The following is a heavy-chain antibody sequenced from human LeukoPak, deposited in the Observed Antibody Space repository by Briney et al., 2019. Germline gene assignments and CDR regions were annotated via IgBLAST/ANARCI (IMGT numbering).Heavy chain of an antibody. CDR2: INHSGST. D-gene: IGHD3-22*01. V-gene: IGHV4-34*01. CDR1: GGSFSGYY. CDR3: ARFSRDSSAYYSYYFDH. J-gene: IGHJ4*02. Sequence: SETLSLTCAVYGGSFSGYYWSWIRQPPGKGLEWIGEINHSGSTNYNPSLKSRVTISVDTSKNQFSLKLSSVTAADTAVYYCARFSRDSSAYYSYYFDHWGQGTLVTVSS.